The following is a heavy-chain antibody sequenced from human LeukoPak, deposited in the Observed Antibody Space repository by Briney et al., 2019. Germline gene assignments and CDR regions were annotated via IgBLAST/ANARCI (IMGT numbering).Heavy chain of an antibody. V-gene: IGHV3-49*04. CDR1: GSSFGDYA. D-gene: IGHD3-10*01. CDR2: IRSKAYGGTT. CDR3: TRDESTRYYYGSGRLSRAYYYYYMDV. Sequence: GGSLRLSCTASGSSFGDYAMSWVSQAPEAGMEWVGFIRSKAYGGTTGYAASVKGRFTISRDDSKSIAYQQMNSLKTEDTAVYYCTRDESTRYYYGSGRLSRAYYYYYMDVWGKGTTVTVPS. J-gene: IGHJ6*03.